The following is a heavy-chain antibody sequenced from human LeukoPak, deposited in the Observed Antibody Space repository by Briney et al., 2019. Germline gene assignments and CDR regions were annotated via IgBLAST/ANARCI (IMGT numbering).Heavy chain of an antibody. CDR3: ARGYDGSGYYYRNWYFDL. V-gene: IGHV4-39*07. CDR2: IYYSGST. D-gene: IGHD3-22*01. CDR1: GGSISSSSYY. J-gene: IGHJ2*01. Sequence: SETLSLTCTVSGGSISSSSYYWGWIRQPPGKGLEWIGSIYYSGSTYYNPSLKSRVTISVDTSKNQFSLKLSSVTAADTAVYYCARGYDGSGYYYRNWYFDLWGRGTLVTVSS.